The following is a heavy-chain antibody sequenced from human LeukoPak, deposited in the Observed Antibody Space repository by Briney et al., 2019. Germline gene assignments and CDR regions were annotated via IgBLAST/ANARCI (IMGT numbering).Heavy chain of an antibody. CDR1: GGTFSSYA. CDR2: IIPIFGTA. V-gene: IGHV1-69*13. Sequence: ASVKVSCKASGGTFSSYAISWVRQAPGQGLEWRGGIIPIFGTANYAQKFQGRVTITADESTSTAYMELSSLRSEDTAVYYCASRRSYYYDSSGYMEHWGQGTLVTVSS. CDR3: ASRRSYYYDSSGYMEH. J-gene: IGHJ1*01. D-gene: IGHD3-22*01.